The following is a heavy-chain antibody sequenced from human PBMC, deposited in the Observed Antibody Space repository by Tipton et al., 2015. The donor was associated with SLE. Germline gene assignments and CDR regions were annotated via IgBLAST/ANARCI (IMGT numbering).Heavy chain of an antibody. Sequence: GSLRLSCAASGFTFSTYWMLWFRQAPGEGLEWVANIKQDGSEKYYVDSVKGRFTISRDNAKNSLYLQMNSLRAEDTAVYYCAKAPRVKLGMGEHWFDPWGQGTLVTVSS. V-gene: IGHV3-7*03. D-gene: IGHD7-27*01. CDR1: GFTFSTYW. CDR2: IKQDGSEK. CDR3: AKAPRVKLGMGEHWFDP. J-gene: IGHJ5*02.